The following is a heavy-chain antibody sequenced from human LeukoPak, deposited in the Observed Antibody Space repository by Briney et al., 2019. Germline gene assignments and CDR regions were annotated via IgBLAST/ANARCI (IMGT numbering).Heavy chain of an antibody. D-gene: IGHD3-22*01. V-gene: IGHV1-2*06. J-gene: IGHJ4*02. CDR2: INPSSGGT. Sequence: ASVKVSCKASGYTFTGYYMHWVRQAPGQGLEWMGRINPSSGGTNYAQKFQGRVTMTRDTSISTAYMELSRLRSDDTAVYYCARMHYYDSSGYYHLDYWGQGTLVTVSS. CDR3: ARMHYYDSSGYYHLDY. CDR1: GYTFTGYY.